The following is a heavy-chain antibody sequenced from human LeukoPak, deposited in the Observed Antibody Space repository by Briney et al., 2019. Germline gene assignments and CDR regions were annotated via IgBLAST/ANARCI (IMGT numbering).Heavy chain of an antibody. V-gene: IGHV3-7*01. CDR1: GFTFSIYW. CDR2: IKQDGSDK. D-gene: IGHD6-13*01. Sequence: GGSLRLSCAASGFTFSIYWMTWVRQAPGKGLEWVANIKQDGSDKYYVDSVKGRFTISRDNAKNSLYLQMNNLRAENTAVYYCAREPGIAAAGGSLHNCFDPWGQGTLVTVSP. J-gene: IGHJ5*02. CDR3: AREPGIAAAGGSLHNCFDP.